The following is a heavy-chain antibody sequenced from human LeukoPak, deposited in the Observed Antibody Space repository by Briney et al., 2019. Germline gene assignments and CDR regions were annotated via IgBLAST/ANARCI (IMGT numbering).Heavy chain of an antibody. D-gene: IGHD3-22*01. CDR2: TSQDERDK. CDR3: ARDTNHYDSKIYYDVLDI. Sequence: GGSLRLSCAASGFSLGNYWMTWVRQAPGKGLEGVANTSQDERDKNYADSVKGRFTISRDNAKNSLYLQMNSLRAEDTAVYYCARDTNHYDSKIYYDVLDIWGRGTMVTVSS. CDR1: GFSLGNYW. J-gene: IGHJ3*02. V-gene: IGHV3-7*01.